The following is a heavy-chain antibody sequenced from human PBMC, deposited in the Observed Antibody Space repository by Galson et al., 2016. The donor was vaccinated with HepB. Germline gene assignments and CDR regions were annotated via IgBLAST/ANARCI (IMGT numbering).Heavy chain of an antibody. J-gene: IGHJ5*02. V-gene: IGHV4-34*01. Sequence: ETLSLTCAVYGGSFSGYYWSWIRQSPGKGLEWIGEINHSGKTRYNLSLKSRVTISVDTSKNQFSLKLSSVTAADTAVYYCARGGASSKWLDPWGQGSLVTVSS. CDR1: GGSFSGYY. D-gene: IGHD6-6*01. CDR2: INHSGKT. CDR3: ARGGASSKWLDP.